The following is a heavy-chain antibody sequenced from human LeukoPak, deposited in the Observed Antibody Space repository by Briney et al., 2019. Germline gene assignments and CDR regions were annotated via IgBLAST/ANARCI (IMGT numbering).Heavy chain of an antibody. D-gene: IGHD6-19*01. CDR1: GYSISSGYY. Sequence: SETLSLTCTVSGYSISSGYYWGWIRQPPVKGLEWIGSIFHSGSTYYNPSLKSRVTISVDTSKNQFSLKLSSVTAADTAVYYCARDFSGSAWPYYMDVWGKGTTVTVSS. CDR2: IFHSGST. CDR3: ARDFSGSAWPYYMDV. V-gene: IGHV4-38-2*02. J-gene: IGHJ6*04.